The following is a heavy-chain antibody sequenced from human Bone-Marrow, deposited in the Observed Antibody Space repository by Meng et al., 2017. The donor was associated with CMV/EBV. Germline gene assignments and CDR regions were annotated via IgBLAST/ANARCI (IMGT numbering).Heavy chain of an antibody. CDR2: IYSGGST. J-gene: IGHJ5*02. V-gene: IGHV3-53*01. CDR3: AKDRRRITIFGVVNNWFDP. D-gene: IGHD3-3*01. Sequence: GGSLRLSCAASGFTVSSNYMSWVRQAPGKGLEWVSVIYSGGSTYYADSVKGRFTISRDNSKNTLYLQMNSLRAEDTAVYYCAKDRRRITIFGVVNNWFDPWGQGTLVTFSS. CDR1: GFTVSSNY.